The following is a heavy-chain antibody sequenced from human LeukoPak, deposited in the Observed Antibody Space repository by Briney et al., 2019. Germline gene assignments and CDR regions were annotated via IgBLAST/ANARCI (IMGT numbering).Heavy chain of an antibody. D-gene: IGHD6-19*01. CDR3: ARDLIAVAGKGY. J-gene: IGHJ4*02. Sequence: ASVKVSCKASGYTFTGYYMHWVRQAPGPGLEWMGWINPNSGGTNYAQKFQGRVTMTRDTSISTAYMELSRLRSDDTAVYYCARDLIAVAGKGYWGQGTLVTVSS. V-gene: IGHV1-2*02. CDR1: GYTFTGYY. CDR2: INPNSGGT.